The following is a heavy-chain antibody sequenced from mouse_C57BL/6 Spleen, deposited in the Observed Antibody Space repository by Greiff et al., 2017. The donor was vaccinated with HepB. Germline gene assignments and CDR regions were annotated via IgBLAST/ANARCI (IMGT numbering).Heavy chain of an antibody. CDR1: GFNIKDYY. J-gene: IGHJ3*01. Sequence: EVQLQQSGAELVKPGASVKLSCTASGFNIKDYYMHWVKQRTEQGLEWIGWIDPEDGDTKYAPKFQGKATITADTSSNTADLQLSSLTSEDTAVYYCAEDYGWFAYWGQGTLVTVSA. V-gene: IGHV14-2*01. D-gene: IGHD1-1*02. CDR3: AEDYGWFAY. CDR2: IDPEDGDT.